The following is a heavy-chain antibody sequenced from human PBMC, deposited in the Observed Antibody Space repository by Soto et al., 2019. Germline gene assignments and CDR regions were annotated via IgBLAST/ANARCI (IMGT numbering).Heavy chain of an antibody. D-gene: IGHD5-12*01. J-gene: IGHJ4*02. CDR3: ASSPAYDPAYLDC. CDR2: IIPIFDTT. Sequence: GASVKVSCKPSGDTFTFYAISWVRQAPGQGLEWMGGIIPIFDTTHYAQKFQDRVTITADESRNTAYMELSSLRSDDTAVYYCASSPAYDPAYLDCWGQGTLVTVSS. V-gene: IGHV1-69*13. CDR1: GDTFTFYA.